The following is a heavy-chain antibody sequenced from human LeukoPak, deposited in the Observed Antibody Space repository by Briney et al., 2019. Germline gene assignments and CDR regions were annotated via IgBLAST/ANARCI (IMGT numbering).Heavy chain of an antibody. CDR2: ISSSSSTI. V-gene: IGHV3-48*02. CDR3: ARPGNDAFDI. CDR1: GFTFSNYN. Sequence: GGSLRLSCAASGFTFSNYNMNWVRQAPGKGLEWVSYISSSSSTIYYADSVKGRFTISRDNAKNSLYLQMNGLRDEDTAVYYCARPGNDAFDIWGQGTMVTVSS. J-gene: IGHJ3*02.